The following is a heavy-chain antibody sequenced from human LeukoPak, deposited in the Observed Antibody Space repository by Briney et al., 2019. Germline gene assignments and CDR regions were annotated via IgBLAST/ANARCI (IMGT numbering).Heavy chain of an antibody. CDR1: GGSFSNYY. J-gene: IGHJ6*03. Sequence: SETLSLTCAVYGGSFSNYYWSWIRQSPGKGLEWIGEINDSGTINYNPSLMSRVTISVDKSKNQFSLKLSSVTAADTAVYYCARRWNYGRNYYIDVWGKGATVSVSS. CDR3: ARRWNYGRNYYIDV. CDR2: INDSGTI. D-gene: IGHD1-7*01. V-gene: IGHV4-34*01.